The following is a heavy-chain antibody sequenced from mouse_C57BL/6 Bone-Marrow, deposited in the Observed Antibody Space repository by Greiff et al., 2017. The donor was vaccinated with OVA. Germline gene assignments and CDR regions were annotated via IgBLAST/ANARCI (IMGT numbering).Heavy chain of an antibody. CDR3: AVISTVVATREFYYAMDY. V-gene: IGHV1-80*01. Sequence: QVQLKQSGAELVKPGASVKISCKASGYAFSSYWMNWVKQRPGKGLEWIGQIYPGDGDTNYNGKFKGKATLTADKSSSTAYMQLSSLTSEDSAVYFCAVISTVVATREFYYAMDYWGQGTSVTVSS. CDR1: GYAFSSYW. D-gene: IGHD1-1*01. CDR2: IYPGDGDT. J-gene: IGHJ4*01.